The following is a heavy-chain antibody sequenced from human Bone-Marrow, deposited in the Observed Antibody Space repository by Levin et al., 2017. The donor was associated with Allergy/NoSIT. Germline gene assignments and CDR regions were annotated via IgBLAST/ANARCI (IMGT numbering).Heavy chain of an antibody. J-gene: IGHJ6*02. V-gene: IGHV3-11*01. CDR2: ISSSGSTI. CDR1: GFTFSDSY. Sequence: LSLTCAASGFTFSDSYMSWIRQAPGKGLEWVSYISSSGSTIYYADSVKGRFTISRDNAKNSLYLQMNSLRAEDTAVYYCARDRRITIFGVVIMSLGDGMDVWGQGTTVTVSS. CDR3: ARDRRITIFGVVIMSLGDGMDV. D-gene: IGHD3-3*01.